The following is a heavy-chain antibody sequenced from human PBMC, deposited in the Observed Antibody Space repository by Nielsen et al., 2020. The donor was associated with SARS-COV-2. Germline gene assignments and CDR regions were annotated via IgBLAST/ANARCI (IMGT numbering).Heavy chain of an antibody. CDR2: VSAYNANT. CDR1: GYTFNNNG. J-gene: IGHJ4*02. V-gene: IGHV1-18*04. D-gene: IGHD6-25*01. CDR3: ATGLGSGYYNY. Sequence: ASVKVSCKASGYTFNNNGFSWVRQAPGQGLEWVGWVSAYNANTNYAQKFQGRVTMTIDTSTSTAYVELRSLRSDDTAVYYCATGLGSGYYNYWGQGSLVTVSS.